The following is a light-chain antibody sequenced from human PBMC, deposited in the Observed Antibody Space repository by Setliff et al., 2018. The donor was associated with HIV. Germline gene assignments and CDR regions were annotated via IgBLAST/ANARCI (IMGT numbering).Light chain of an antibody. CDR2: GAS. V-gene: IGKV3-15*01. CDR3: QQYNNWPPLCA. J-gene: IGKJ2*02. CDR1: RSVNSD. Sequence: EIVMSQSPATLSVSLGERATLSCRASRSVNSDLSWYQQKPGQAPRLLIYGASIRATDIPVRFSGSGSGTDFTLTISNLQSEDFAVYYCQQYNNWPPLCAFGQGTKVDIK.